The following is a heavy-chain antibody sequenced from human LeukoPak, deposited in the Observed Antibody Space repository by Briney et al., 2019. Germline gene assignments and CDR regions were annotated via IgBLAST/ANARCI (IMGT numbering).Heavy chain of an antibody. Sequence: SETLSLTCAVYGGSFSGYYWSWIRQPPGKGLEWIGEINHSGSTNYNPSLKSRVTISVDTSKNQFSLKLSTVTAADTAVYYCARSWAIWAAGGGWFDPWGQGTLVTVSS. V-gene: IGHV4-34*01. J-gene: IGHJ5*02. CDR3: ARSWAIWAAGGGWFDP. D-gene: IGHD2-2*02. CDR1: GGSFSGYY. CDR2: INHSGST.